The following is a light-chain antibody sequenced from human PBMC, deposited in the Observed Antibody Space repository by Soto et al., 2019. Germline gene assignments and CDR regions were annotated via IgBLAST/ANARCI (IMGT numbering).Light chain of an antibody. J-gene: IGLJ1*01. Sequence: QSVLTQPASVSGSPGQSITISCTGTSSDVGGYNYVSWYQQHPGKAPKLMIYDVSNRPSGVSNRFSGSKSGNAASLTISGLQAEDEADYYCSSYTSSSTYVFGTGTKLTVL. CDR1: SSDVGGYNY. CDR3: SSYTSSSTYV. V-gene: IGLV2-14*01. CDR2: DVS.